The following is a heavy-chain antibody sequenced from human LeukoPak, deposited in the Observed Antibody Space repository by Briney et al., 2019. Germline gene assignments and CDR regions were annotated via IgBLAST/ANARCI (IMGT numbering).Heavy chain of an antibody. CDR3: ARENWSYYGSSPQDYYGMDV. V-gene: IGHV3-74*01. CDR2: INSDGSST. D-gene: IGHD3-10*01. Sequence: PGGSLRLSCAASGFTFSSYWMHWVRQAPGKGLVWISRINSDGSSTSYADSVKGRFTISRDNAKNTLYLQMNSLRAENTAVYYCARENWSYYGSSPQDYYGMDVWGQGTTVTVSS. CDR1: GFTFSSYW. J-gene: IGHJ6*02.